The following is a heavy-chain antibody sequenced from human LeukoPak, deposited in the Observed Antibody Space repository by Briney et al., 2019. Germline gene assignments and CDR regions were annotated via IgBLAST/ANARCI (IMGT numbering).Heavy chain of an antibody. CDR3: ARMSWELNFPVWFDP. V-gene: IGHV6-1*01. Sequence: SQTLSLTCALSGDSVSSNSAAWNWIRQSPSRGLEWLGRTYYRSKWYNDYAVSVKSRITINPDTSKNQFSLQLNSVTPEDTAVYYCARMSWELNFPVWFDPWGQGTLVTVSS. CDR1: GDSVSSNSAA. CDR2: TYYRSKWYN. J-gene: IGHJ5*02. D-gene: IGHD1-26*01.